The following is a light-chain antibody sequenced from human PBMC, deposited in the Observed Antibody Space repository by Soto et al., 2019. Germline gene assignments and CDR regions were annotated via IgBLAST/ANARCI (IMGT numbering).Light chain of an antibody. CDR3: QQYGSSSWM. V-gene: IGKV3-20*01. J-gene: IGKJ1*01. CDR2: GAS. CDR1: QSVSSIY. Sequence: EIVLTQSPGTLSLSPGERATLSCRASQSVSSIYLAWYQHKPGQAPRLLIYGASSRATGIPDRFSGSGSGTDFTLTISRLEPGDFAVYYCQQYGSSSWMFGRGTTVEIK.